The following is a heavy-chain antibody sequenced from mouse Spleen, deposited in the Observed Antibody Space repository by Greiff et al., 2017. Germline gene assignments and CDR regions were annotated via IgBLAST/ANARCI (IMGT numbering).Heavy chain of an antibody. CDR3: AYRYDRAMDY. V-gene: IGHV1-19*01. CDR1: GYTFTDYY. J-gene: IGHJ4*01. D-gene: IGHD2-14*01. Sequence: VQLQQSGPVLVKPGASVKMSCKASGYTFTDYYMNWVKQSHGKSLEWIGVINPYNGGTSYNQKFKGKATLTVDKSSSTAYMELNSLTSEDSAVYYCAYRYDRAMDYWGQGTSVTVSS. CDR2: INPYNGGT.